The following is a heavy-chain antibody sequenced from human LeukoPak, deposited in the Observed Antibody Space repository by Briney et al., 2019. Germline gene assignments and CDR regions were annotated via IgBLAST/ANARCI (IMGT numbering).Heavy chain of an antibody. CDR2: IYHSGST. J-gene: IGHJ5*02. V-gene: IGHV4-59*08. CDR3: ARLGRQNWFDP. CDR1: GGSISSYY. Sequence: SETLSLTCTVSGGSISSYYWSWIRQPPGKGLEWIGSIYHSGSTYYNPSLKSRVTISVDTSKNQFSLKLSSVTAADTAVYYCARLGRQNWFDPWGQGTLVTVSS.